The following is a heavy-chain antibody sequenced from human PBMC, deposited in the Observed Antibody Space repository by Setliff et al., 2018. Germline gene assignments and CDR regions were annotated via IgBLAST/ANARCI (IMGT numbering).Heavy chain of an antibody. J-gene: IGHJ2*01. CDR1: GDSINNVDLY. CDR3: ARNPASFQYSFDP. CDR2: IYYDGTT. V-gene: IGHV4-39*07. Sequence: PSETLSLTCTVSGDSINNVDLYWGWIRQPPGKGPEWLGTIYYDGTTHYSPSLESRVTISVDTTKNQFSLRLTSVSAADTAVYYCARNPASFQYSFDPWGRGTLVTVSS. D-gene: IGHD6-6*01.